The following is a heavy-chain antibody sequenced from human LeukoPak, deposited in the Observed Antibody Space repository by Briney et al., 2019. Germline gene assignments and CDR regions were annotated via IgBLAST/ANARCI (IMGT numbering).Heavy chain of an antibody. V-gene: IGHV3-23*01. Sequence: GGSLRLFCAASGFTFSSYAMRWVRQAPGKGLEWVSAISGSGGSTYHADSVKGRFTISRDNSKNTLYLQMHILGAEDTAVYYCAKDGMATISYYFDYWGQGTLVTVSS. CDR1: GFTFSSYA. J-gene: IGHJ4*02. CDR2: ISGSGGST. CDR3: AKDGMATISYYFDY. D-gene: IGHD5-24*01.